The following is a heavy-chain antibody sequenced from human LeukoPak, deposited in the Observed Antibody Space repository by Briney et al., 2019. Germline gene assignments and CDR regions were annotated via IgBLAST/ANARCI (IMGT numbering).Heavy chain of an antibody. CDR2: IWYDGSNK. CDR3: AKDTAMVTYRGYYYYGMDV. J-gene: IGHJ6*04. CDR1: GFTFSSYG. Sequence: GRSLRLSCAASGFTFSSYGMRWVRQAPGKGLEWVAVIWYDGSNKYYADSVKGRFTISRDNSKNTLYLQMNSLRAEDTAVYYCAKDTAMVTYRGYYYYGMDVWGKGTTVTVSS. V-gene: IGHV3-33*06. D-gene: IGHD5-18*01.